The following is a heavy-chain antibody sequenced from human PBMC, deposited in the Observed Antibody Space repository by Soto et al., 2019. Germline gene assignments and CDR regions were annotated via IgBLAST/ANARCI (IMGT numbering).Heavy chain of an antibody. CDR3: ARDIAAAGTSYYYYGMDV. CDR2: IWYDGSNK. Sequence: GGSLRLSCAASGFTFSSYGMHWVRQDPGKGLEWVAVIWYDGSNKYYADSVKGRFTISRDNSKNTLYLQMNSLRAEDTAVYYCARDIAAAGTSYYYYGMDVWGQGTTVTVSS. CDR1: GFTFSSYG. D-gene: IGHD6-13*01. V-gene: IGHV3-33*01. J-gene: IGHJ6*02.